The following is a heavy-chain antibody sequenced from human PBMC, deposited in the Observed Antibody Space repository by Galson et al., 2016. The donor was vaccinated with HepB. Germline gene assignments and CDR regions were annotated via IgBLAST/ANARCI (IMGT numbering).Heavy chain of an antibody. J-gene: IGHJ6*02. D-gene: IGHD6-19*01. CDR2: IGTTGDT. V-gene: IGHV3-13*01. Sequence: SLRLSCAAYGFIFSSYDMYWVRQPAGKGLEWVSGIGTTGDTYYADSVKGRFTISRDNARNSLYLQMNSVRAGDTAVYYCTRGGGSGVGNGYYGSDVWGQGTTVPVSS. CDR3: TRGGGSGVGNGYYGSDV. CDR1: GFIFSSYD.